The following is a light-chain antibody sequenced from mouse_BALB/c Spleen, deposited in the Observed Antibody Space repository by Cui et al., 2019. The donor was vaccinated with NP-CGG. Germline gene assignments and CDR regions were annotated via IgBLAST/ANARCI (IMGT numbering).Light chain of an antibody. CDR2: GTN. Sequence: QSVVTQESALTTSPGETVTLICRSSTGTVTTNNYANWVQEKPDYLFTGLIGGTNNRAPGVPARFSGSLIGDKAALTITGAQTEDEAIYFCALWYSNHWVFGGGTKLTVL. CDR3: ALWYSNHWV. V-gene: IGLV1*01. J-gene: IGLJ1*01. CDR1: TGTVTTNNY.